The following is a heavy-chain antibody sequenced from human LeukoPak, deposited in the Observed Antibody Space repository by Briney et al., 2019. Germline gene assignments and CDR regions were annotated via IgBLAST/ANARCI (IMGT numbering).Heavy chain of an antibody. CDR3: ARGPASCSSSSGWFDP. D-gene: IGHD6-6*01. CDR2: IYYSGST. Sequence: SETLSLTCTVSGGSISSYYWSWIRQPPGKGLEWIGYIYYSGSTNYNPSLKSRVTISVETSKNQFSLKLSSVPAADTAVYYCARGPASCSSSSGWFDPWGQGTLVTVSS. V-gene: IGHV4-59*01. J-gene: IGHJ5*02. CDR1: GGSISSYY.